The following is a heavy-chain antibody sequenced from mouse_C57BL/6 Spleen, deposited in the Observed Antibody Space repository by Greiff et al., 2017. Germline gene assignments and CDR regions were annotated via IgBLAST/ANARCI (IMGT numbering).Heavy chain of an antibody. CDR2: ISSGSSTI. CDR3: GRSYDYEGDFDY. Sequence: EVQLVESGGGLVKPGGSLKLSCAASGFTFSDYGMHWVRQAPEKGLEWVAYISSGSSTIYYADTVKGRFTISRDNAKNTLFLQMTSLRSEETAMYYCGRSYDYEGDFDYWGQGTTLTVSS. V-gene: IGHV5-17*01. D-gene: IGHD2-4*01. CDR1: GFTFSDYG. J-gene: IGHJ2*01.